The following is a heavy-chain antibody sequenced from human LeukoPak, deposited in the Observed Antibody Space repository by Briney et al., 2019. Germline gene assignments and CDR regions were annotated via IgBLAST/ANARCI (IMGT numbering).Heavy chain of an antibody. CDR1: GASTSSSRYY. Sequence: SETLSLTCTVSGASTSSSRYYWDWVRQAPGKGLEWIGCFYYNENTFYNPSLKNRVTVSVDTSKNQFSLELSSVTAADTAVYYCASRGAVTWATGETVWGLGTMVAVSS. D-gene: IGHD3-10*01. CDR3: ASRGAVTWATGETV. CDR2: FYYNENT. J-gene: IGHJ3*01. V-gene: IGHV4-39*01.